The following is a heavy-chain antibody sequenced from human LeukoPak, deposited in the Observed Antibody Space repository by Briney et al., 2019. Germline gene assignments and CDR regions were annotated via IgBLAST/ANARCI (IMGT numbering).Heavy chain of an antibody. J-gene: IGHJ6*02. CDR3: ARDPLLKYCSSTSCPYGMDV. CDR2: ISSSSSTI. CDR1: GFTFSSYA. D-gene: IGHD2-2*01. Sequence: GSLRLSCAASGFTFSSYAMSWVRQAPGKGLEWVSYISSSSSTIYYADSVKGRFTISRDNAKNSLYLQMNSLRDEDTAVYYCARDPLLKYCSSTSCPYGMDVWGQGTTVTVSS. V-gene: IGHV3-48*02.